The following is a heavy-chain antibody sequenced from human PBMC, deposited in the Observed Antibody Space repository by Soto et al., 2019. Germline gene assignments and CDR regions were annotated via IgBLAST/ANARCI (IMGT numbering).Heavy chain of an antibody. Sequence: QVQLQESGPGLVKPSQTLSLTCTVSGGSISSGGYYWSWIRQHPGKGLEWIGYIYYSGSTYYNPSLTGRVTISVDTAKNQFSLKLSSVTAADTAVYYCARGWYSSSPGDWGQGTLVTVSS. J-gene: IGHJ4*02. CDR1: GGSISSGGYY. CDR2: IYYSGST. V-gene: IGHV4-31*03. CDR3: ARGWYSSSPGD. D-gene: IGHD6-13*01.